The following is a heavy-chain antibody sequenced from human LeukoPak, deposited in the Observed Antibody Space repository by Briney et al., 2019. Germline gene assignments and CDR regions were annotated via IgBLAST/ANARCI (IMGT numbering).Heavy chain of an antibody. CDR1: GFTFISYE. V-gene: IGHV3-48*03. Sequence: PGGSLRLSCAASGFTFISYEMNWVRQAPGKGLEWVSYISSSGSTIYYADSVKGRFTISRDNAKNSLYLQMNSLRAEDTAVYYCARESTVTTCDYWGQGTLATVSS. CDR3: ARESTVTTCDY. CDR2: ISSSGSTI. D-gene: IGHD4-11*01. J-gene: IGHJ4*02.